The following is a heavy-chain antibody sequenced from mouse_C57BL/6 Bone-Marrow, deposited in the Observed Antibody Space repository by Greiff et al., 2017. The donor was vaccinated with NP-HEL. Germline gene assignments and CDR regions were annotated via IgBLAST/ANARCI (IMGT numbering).Heavy chain of an antibody. CDR1: GYTFTSYW. D-gene: IGHD1-1*01. V-gene: IGHV1-59*01. Sequence: QVQLQQPGAELVRPGTSVKLSCKASGYTFTSYWMHWVKQRPGQGLEWIGVIDPSDSYTNYNQKFKGKATLTVDTSSSTAYMQLSSLTSEDSAVYYCALLSYYYGRGGYAMDYWGQGTSVTVSS. CDR3: ALLSYYYGRGGYAMDY. CDR2: IDPSDSYT. J-gene: IGHJ4*01.